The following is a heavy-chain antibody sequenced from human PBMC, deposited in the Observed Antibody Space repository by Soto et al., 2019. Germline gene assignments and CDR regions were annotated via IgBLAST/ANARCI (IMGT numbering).Heavy chain of an antibody. Sequence: ASVKVSCKASGYTFTSYGISWVRQAPGQGLEWMGWISAYNGNTNYAQKLQGRVTMTTDTSTSTAYMELRSLRSDDTAVYYCARDGRKRLRDYYYYYMDVWGKGTMVTV. D-gene: IGHD3-16*01. J-gene: IGHJ6*03. CDR3: ARDGRKRLRDYYYYYMDV. V-gene: IGHV1-18*01. CDR1: GYTFTSYG. CDR2: ISAYNGNT.